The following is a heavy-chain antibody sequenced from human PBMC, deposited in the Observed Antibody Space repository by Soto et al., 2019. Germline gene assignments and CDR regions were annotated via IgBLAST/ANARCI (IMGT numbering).Heavy chain of an antibody. CDR2: IIAFIGIA. CDR1: GGTFSSYT. Sequence: QVQLVQSGAEVKKPGSSVKVSCKASGGTFSSYTISWVRQAPGQGLEWMGRIIAFIGIANYAQKVQGRVTITADKSTSTAYMELGSLRSADTAVYYCARDLPYRSGWGPIANYYGMDVWGQGTTVTVSS. D-gene: IGHD6-19*01. V-gene: IGHV1-69*08. CDR3: ARDLPYRSGWGPIANYYGMDV. J-gene: IGHJ6*02.